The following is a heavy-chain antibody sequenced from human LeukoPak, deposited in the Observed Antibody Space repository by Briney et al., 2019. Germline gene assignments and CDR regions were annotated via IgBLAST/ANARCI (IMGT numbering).Heavy chain of an antibody. CDR2: INPNSGGT. CDR1: GYTFTGYY. D-gene: IGHD6-19*01. J-gene: IGHJ4*02. Sequence: ASVKVSCKASGYTFTGYYMHWVRQAPGQGLEWMGWINPNSGGTNYAQKFQGRVTMTRDTSISTAYMELSRLRSDDTAVYYCARDFRESSGSIDYWGQGTLVTVSS. V-gene: IGHV1-2*02. CDR3: ARDFRESSGSIDY.